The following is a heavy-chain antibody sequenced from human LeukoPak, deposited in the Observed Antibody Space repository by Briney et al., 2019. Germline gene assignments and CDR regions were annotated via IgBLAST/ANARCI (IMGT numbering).Heavy chain of an antibody. CDR2: ISSSSSYI. Sequence: GGSLRLSCAASGFTFSSYSMNWVRQAPGKGLEWVSSISSSSSYIYYADSVKGRFSISRDNAKNSLYLQMNSLRAEDTAVYYCASDPHHASRMDVWGQGTTVTVSS. J-gene: IGHJ6*02. V-gene: IGHV3-21*01. CDR3: ASDPHHASRMDV. D-gene: IGHD1-14*01. CDR1: GFTFSSYS.